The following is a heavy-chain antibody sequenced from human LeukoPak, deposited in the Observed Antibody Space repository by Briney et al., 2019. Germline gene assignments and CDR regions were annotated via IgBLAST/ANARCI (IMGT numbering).Heavy chain of an antibody. CDR1: GFTFSSYG. CDR3: AKGLSGYSYALDAFDI. Sequence: QAGGSLRLSCAASGFTFSSYGMHWVRQAPGKGLEWVAFIRYDGSNKYYADSVKGRFTISRDNSKNTLYLQMNSLRAEDTAVYYCAKGLSGYSYALDAFDIWGQGTMVTVSS. CDR2: IRYDGSNK. D-gene: IGHD5-18*01. V-gene: IGHV3-30*02. J-gene: IGHJ3*02.